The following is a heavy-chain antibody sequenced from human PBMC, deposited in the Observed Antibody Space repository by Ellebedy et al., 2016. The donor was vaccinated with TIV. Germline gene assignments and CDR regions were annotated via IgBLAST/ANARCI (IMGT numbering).Heavy chain of an antibody. CDR3: ARDPVGVGPAFDI. D-gene: IGHD4-23*01. V-gene: IGHV3-23*01. Sequence: PGGSLRLSCEASGFSFSNSWIHWVRQAPGKGLEWVSSITESGGNTYYADSVKGRFTISRDNSKNTLYLQMNSLRAEDTAVYYCARDPVGVGPAFDIWGQGTMVTVSS. CDR1: GFSFSNSW. J-gene: IGHJ3*02. CDR2: ITESGGNT.